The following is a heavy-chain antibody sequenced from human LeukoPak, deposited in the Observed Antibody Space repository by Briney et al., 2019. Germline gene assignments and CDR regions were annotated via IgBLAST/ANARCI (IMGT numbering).Heavy chain of an antibody. V-gene: IGHV3-33*01. D-gene: IGHD2-15*01. CDR1: GFTFTTYG. CDR2: IWYDGSNK. CDR3: ASCSGGSCYSGGRY. Sequence: GGSLRLSCAASGFTFTTYGMHWVRQAPGKGLEWVAIIWYDGSNKYYADSVKGRFTVSRDNSKNTLYLQMNSLRAEDTAVYYCASCSGGSCYSGGRYWGQGTLVTVSS. J-gene: IGHJ4*02.